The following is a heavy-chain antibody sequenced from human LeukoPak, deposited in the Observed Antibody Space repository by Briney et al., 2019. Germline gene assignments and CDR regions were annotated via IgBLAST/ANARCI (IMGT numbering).Heavy chain of an antibody. CDR3: ARGASYGYGDY. CDR2: IKEDGREN. V-gene: IGHV3-7*01. J-gene: IGHJ4*02. Sequence: GGSLRLSCAGSGFIFSTYWITWHRQAPGRGLEWVATIKEDGRENYYVDSVKGRFTISRDNVENSVYLQMNSLRAEDTAVYYCARGASYGYGDYWGQGTLVTVSS. CDR1: GFIFSTYW. D-gene: IGHD5-18*01.